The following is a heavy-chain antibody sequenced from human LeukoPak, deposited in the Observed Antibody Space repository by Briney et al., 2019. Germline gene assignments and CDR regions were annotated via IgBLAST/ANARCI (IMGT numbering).Heavy chain of an antibody. J-gene: IGHJ6*02. CDR2: ISAYNGNT. D-gene: IGHD4-17*01. V-gene: IGHV1-18*01. CDR3: ARDREVTVTTFWGMDV. Sequence: ASVKVSCKASGYTFTGYGISWVRQAPGQGLEWMGWISAYNGNTNYAQKFQGRVTMTTDTSTSTAYMELRSLRSDDTAVYYCARDREVTVTTFWGMDVWGQGTTVIVSS. CDR1: GYTFTGYG.